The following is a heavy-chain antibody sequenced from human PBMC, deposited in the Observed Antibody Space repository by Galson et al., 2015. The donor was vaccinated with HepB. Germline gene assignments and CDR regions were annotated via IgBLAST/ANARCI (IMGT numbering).Heavy chain of an antibody. Sequence: SVKVSCKASGYTFTGYYMHWVRQAPGQGLEWMGWINPNSGGTTYAQKFQGRVTMTRDTSISTAYMELSRLRSDDTAVYYCARDWLRYGPKPGWYMDVWGKGTTVTVSS. CDR2: INPNSGGT. V-gene: IGHV1-2*02. CDR3: ARDWLRYGPKPGWYMDV. D-gene: IGHD5-18*01. CDR1: GYTFTGYY. J-gene: IGHJ6*03.